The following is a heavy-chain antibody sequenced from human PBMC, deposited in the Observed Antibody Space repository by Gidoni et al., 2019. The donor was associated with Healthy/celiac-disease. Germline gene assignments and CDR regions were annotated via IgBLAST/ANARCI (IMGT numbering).Heavy chain of an antibody. V-gene: IGHV3-9*01. CDR3: AKGADYYDSSGYWSQLEYFQH. J-gene: IGHJ1*01. D-gene: IGHD3-22*01. CDR2: ISWNSGSI. Sequence: EVQLVESGGGLVQPGRSLRLSCAASGFTFDDYDMHWGRQAPGKGLEWVSGISWNSGSIGYADSVKGRFTISRDNAKNSLYLQMNSLRAEDTALYYCAKGADYYDSSGYWSQLEYFQHWGQGTLVTVSS. CDR1: GFTFDDYD.